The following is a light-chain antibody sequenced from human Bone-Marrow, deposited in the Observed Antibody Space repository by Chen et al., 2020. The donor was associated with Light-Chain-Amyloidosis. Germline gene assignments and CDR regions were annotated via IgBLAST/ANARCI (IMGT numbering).Light chain of an antibody. CDR3: QVWDRSSDRPV. CDR2: DDS. J-gene: IGLJ3*02. CDR1: NIGSTS. Sequence: SYVLTQPSSVSVAPGQTATIACGGNNIGSTSVHWYHRTPGQAPLLVVYDDSDRPLGIPERLSGSNSGNTATLTISRVEAGDEADYYCQVWDRSSDRPVFGGGTKLTVL. V-gene: IGLV3-21*02.